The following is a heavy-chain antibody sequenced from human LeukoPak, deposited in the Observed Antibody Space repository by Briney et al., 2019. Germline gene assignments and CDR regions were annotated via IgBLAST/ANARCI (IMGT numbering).Heavy chain of an antibody. V-gene: IGHV3-23*01. Sequence: GGSLRLSCAASGFTFSSYGMSWVRQAPGKGLEWVSAISGSGGSSYYADSVKGRFTISRDNSKNTLYLQMNSLRAEDTAVYYCAKEGRYSSGVNDYWGQGTLVTVSS. CDR1: GFTFSSYG. D-gene: IGHD6-19*01. CDR3: AKEGRYSSGVNDY. J-gene: IGHJ4*02. CDR2: ISGSGGSS.